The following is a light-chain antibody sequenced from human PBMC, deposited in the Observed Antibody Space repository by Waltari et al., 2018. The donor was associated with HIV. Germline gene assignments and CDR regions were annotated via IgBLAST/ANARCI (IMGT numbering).Light chain of an antibody. CDR3: QQYYSTPYT. V-gene: IGKV4-1*01. J-gene: IGKJ2*01. CDR1: QSLLYSPNNKSY. CDR2: WAS. Sequence: DIVMTQSPDSLAVSLGERATINCKSSQSLLYSPNNKSYLTWYQQKPGQPPKLLIYWASTRESGVPDRFSGSGSGTDFTLTISSLQAEDVAVYYCQQYYSTPYTFGQGTKLEIK.